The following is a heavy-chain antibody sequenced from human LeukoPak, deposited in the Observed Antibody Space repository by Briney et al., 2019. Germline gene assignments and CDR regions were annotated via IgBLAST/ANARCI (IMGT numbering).Heavy chain of an antibody. Sequence: GASVKVSCKASGYTFNGYYMHWVRQAPGQGLEWMGIINPSGGSTSYAQKFQGRVTMTRDTSTSTVCMELSSLRSEDTAVYYCAREGHLTIFGAGRGYYFDYWGQGTLVTVSS. CDR3: AREGHLTIFGAGRGYYFDY. V-gene: IGHV1-46*02. J-gene: IGHJ4*02. D-gene: IGHD3-3*01. CDR2: INPSGGST. CDR1: GYTFNGYY.